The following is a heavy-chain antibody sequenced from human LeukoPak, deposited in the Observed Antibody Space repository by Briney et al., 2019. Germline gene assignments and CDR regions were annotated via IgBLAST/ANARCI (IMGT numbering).Heavy chain of an antibody. Sequence: ASVKVSCKASGGTFSSYAISWVRQAPGQGLEWMGRIIPILGIANYAQKFQGRVTITADKSTSTAYMELSSLRSEDTAVYYCARGGYSYGFEPINWFDPWGQGTLVTVSS. D-gene: IGHD5-18*01. CDR1: GGTFSSYA. CDR3: ARGGYSYGFEPINWFDP. CDR2: IIPILGIA. J-gene: IGHJ5*02. V-gene: IGHV1-69*04.